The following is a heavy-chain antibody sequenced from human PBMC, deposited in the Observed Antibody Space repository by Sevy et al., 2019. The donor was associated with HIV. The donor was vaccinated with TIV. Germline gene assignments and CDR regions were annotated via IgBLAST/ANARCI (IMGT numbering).Heavy chain of an antibody. CDR3: AGGDTTMITDLDY. V-gene: IGHV3-23*01. CDR2: VTSDGAT. D-gene: IGHD3-16*01. Sequence: GGSLRLSCAASGLTFTTTGMSWVRQAPGKGLEWVAGVTSDGATYYAYSVRDRFTVSRDNSKNTLYLQLNSLRADDTAVFYCAGGDTTMITDLDYWGQGTLVTVSS. J-gene: IGHJ4*02. CDR1: GLTFTTTG.